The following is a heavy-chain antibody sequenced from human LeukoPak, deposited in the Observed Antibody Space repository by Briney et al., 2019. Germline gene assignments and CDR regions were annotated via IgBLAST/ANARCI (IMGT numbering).Heavy chain of an antibody. V-gene: IGHV3-23*01. CDR3: WGVVVVAAAVY. J-gene: IGHJ4*02. CDR2: ISGSGGST. Sequence: GGSLRLSCAASGFTFSSYWMHWVRQAPGKGLEWVSAISGSGGSTYYADSVKGRFTISRDNSKNTLYLQMNSLRAEDTAVYYCWGVVVVAAAVYWGQGTLVTVSS. CDR1: GFTFSSYW. D-gene: IGHD2-15*01.